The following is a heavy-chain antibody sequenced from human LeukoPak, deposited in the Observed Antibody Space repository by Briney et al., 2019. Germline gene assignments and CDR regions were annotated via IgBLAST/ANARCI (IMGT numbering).Heavy chain of an antibody. Sequence: ASVKVSCKASGYTFTSNGISWVRQAPGQGLEWMGWISAYNGNTNYAQKLQGRVTMTTDTSTSTAYMELRSLRSDDTAVYYCARSRDFWSGYLSAPIDYWGQGTLVTVSS. V-gene: IGHV1-18*01. CDR1: GYTFTSNG. D-gene: IGHD3-3*01. CDR2: ISAYNGNT. CDR3: ARSRDFWSGYLSAPIDY. J-gene: IGHJ4*02.